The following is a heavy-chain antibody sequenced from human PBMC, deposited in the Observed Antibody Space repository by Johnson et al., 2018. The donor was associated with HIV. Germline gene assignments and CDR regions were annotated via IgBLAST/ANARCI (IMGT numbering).Heavy chain of an antibody. V-gene: IGHV3-30-3*01. CDR3: ARERGSGSGASYIFDI. Sequence: QVQLVESGGGLAKPAWSPRLSCAASHFTFSNYYLNCVRQAPGNGLEWVAVISYDGSTKHYADSVKGRFTLSRDNSKNTLYLPMNSLRAEDTAVNYRARERGSGSGASYIFDIWGQGTMVTVSS. J-gene: IGHJ3*02. D-gene: IGHD6-25*01. CDR2: ISYDGSTK. CDR1: HFTFSNYY.